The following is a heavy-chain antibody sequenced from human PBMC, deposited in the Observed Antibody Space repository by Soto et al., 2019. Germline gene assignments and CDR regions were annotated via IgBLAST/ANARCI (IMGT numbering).Heavy chain of an antibody. D-gene: IGHD2-8*01. Sequence: QVELVQSGAEVKKTGASANVSCRASGYNFTRYGVTWVRQAPGQGLEWMGWISAYNGYTKYSQKFQGRVTMTTDTPTDTAYMELRSLRADDTAVYYCAREGLKDHVVMEYDSYGMDVWGQGTTVTVSS. V-gene: IGHV1-18*01. CDR3: AREGLKDHVVMEYDSYGMDV. J-gene: IGHJ6*02. CDR1: GYNFTRYG. CDR2: ISAYNGYT.